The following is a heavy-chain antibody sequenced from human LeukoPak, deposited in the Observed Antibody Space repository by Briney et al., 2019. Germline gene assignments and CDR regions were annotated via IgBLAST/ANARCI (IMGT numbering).Heavy chain of an antibody. CDR1: GGSISSYY. CDR2: IYYTGST. Sequence: SETLSLTCTVSGGSISSYYWSWIRQPPGKGLEWIGYIYYTGSTSYNPSLKSRVTMSLDASKNQFSLELNSVTPADTAVYYCARGGNYWPQWWFDPWGRGTLDSVSS. J-gene: IGHJ5*02. CDR3: ARGGNYWPQWWFDP. D-gene: IGHD1-26*01. V-gene: IGHV4-59*01.